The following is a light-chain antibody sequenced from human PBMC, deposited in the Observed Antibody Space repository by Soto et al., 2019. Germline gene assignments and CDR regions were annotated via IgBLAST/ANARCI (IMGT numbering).Light chain of an antibody. CDR2: AAS. J-gene: IGKJ1*01. CDR3: QQSYSTPPWT. V-gene: IGKV1-39*01. CDR1: QSIVTY. Sequence: DIQMTQSPSSLSASVGDRVTITCRASQSIVTYLNWYLQKPGKAPKLLTYAASNLQSGVPSRFSGSGSGTDFTLTISSLQPEDFATYFCQQSYSTPPWTFGQGTKVDSK.